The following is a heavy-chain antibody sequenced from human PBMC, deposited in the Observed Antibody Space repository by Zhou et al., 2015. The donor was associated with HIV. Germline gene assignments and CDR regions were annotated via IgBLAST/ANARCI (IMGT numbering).Heavy chain of an antibody. CDR3: ASDDMLTFQ. CDR2: IVVASGNT. J-gene: IGHJ4*02. V-gene: IGHV1-58*02. CDR1: GFTFSTSA. Sequence: QMQLVQSGPEVKKPGTSMKLSCKASGFTFSTSAIQWVRQARGQRLEWIGWIVVASGNTNYAQKFKQRVTITRDMSTNTAYLELSSLTSDDTAIYYCASDDMLTFQWGQGTLVTVSS. D-gene: IGHD3-9*01.